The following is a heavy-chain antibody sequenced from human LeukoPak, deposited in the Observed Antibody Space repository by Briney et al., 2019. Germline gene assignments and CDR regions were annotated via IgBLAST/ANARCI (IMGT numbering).Heavy chain of an antibody. CDR1: GYTFTSDD. Sequence: ASVKVSCKASGYTFTSDDINWVRQATGQGLEWMGWMNPNSGNTGYAQKFQGRVTMTRNTSISTAYMELSSLRSEDTAVYYCASGRYYYYYMDVWGKGTTVTVSS. CDR2: MNPNSGNT. V-gene: IGHV1-8*01. CDR3: ASGRYYYYYMDV. J-gene: IGHJ6*03.